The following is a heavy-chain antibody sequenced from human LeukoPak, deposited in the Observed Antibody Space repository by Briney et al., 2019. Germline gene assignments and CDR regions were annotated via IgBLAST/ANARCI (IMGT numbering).Heavy chain of an antibody. Sequence: ASVKVSCKASGGTFSSYAISWVRQATGQGLEWMGWMNPNSGNTGYAQKFHGRVTMTRNSSISTGYMELSSLRSEDTAVYYCARLIGAYSSGWGFDYWGQGTLVTVSS. J-gene: IGHJ4*02. CDR3: ARLIGAYSSGWGFDY. D-gene: IGHD5-18*01. CDR2: MNPNSGNT. CDR1: GGTFSSYA. V-gene: IGHV1-8*02.